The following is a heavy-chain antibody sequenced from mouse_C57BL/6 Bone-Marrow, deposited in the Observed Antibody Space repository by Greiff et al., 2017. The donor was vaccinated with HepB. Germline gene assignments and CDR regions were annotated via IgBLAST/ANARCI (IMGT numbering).Heavy chain of an antibody. V-gene: IGHV5-15*01. CDR2: ISNLAYSI. D-gene: IGHD2-10*01. CDR1: GFTFSDYG. J-gene: IGHJ3*01. CDR3: ARQAYYGNWFAY. Sequence: VQLKESGGGLVQPGGSLKLSCAASGFTFSDYGMAWVRQAPRKGPEWVAFISNLAYSIYYADTVTGRFTISRENAKNTLYLEMSSLRSEDTAMYYCARQAYYGNWFAYWGQGTLVTVSA.